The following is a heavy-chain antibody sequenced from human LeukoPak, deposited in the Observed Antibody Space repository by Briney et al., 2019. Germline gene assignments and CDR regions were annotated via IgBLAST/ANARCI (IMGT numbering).Heavy chain of an antibody. V-gene: IGHV4-59*08. D-gene: IGHD5-18*01. Sequence: PSETLSLTCTVSGGSISSYYWSWIRQPPGKGLEWIGYIYYSGSTNYNPSLKSRVTISVDTSKNQFSLKLSSVTAADTAVYYCARGGYSYAQGFDPWGQGTLVTVSS. J-gene: IGHJ5*02. CDR1: GGSISSYY. CDR3: ARGGYSYAQGFDP. CDR2: IYYSGST.